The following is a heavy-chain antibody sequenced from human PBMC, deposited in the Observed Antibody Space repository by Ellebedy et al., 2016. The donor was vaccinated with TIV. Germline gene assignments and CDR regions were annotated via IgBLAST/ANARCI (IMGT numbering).Heavy chain of an antibody. CDR1: GFTFSRYW. V-gene: IGHV3-7*01. D-gene: IGHD6-19*01. J-gene: IGHJ4*02. CDR3: AREESIGSGWSDIDY. CDR2: IKEDGSVK. Sequence: GGSLRLXXAASGFTFSRYWMSWVRQAPGKGLEWVANIKEDGSVKFYVGSVKGRFTISRDNAKNSLYLQLDSLRVEDTAVYYCAREESIGSGWSDIDYWGQGTLVTVSS.